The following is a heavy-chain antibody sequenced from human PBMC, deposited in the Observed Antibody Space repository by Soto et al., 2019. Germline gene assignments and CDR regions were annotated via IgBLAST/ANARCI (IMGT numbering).Heavy chain of an antibody. J-gene: IGHJ4*02. CDR2: ISHSGST. CDR3: AREYTYGSNFFDC. Sequence: ASETLSLTCAVYGGSFSGYYWTWIRQPPGKGLEWIAEISHSGSTNYNLSLKSRVTISVDTSKNQFSLKLSSLTAADTAVYYCAREYTYGSNFFDCWGQGALVTVSS. CDR1: GGSFSGYY. D-gene: IGHD5-18*01. V-gene: IGHV4-34*01.